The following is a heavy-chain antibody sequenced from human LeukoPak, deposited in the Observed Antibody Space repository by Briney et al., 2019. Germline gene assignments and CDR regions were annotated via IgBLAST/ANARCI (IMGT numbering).Heavy chain of an antibody. V-gene: IGHV4-34*01. CDR1: GGSFSGYY. J-gene: IGHJ4*02. D-gene: IGHD3-22*01. Sequence: PSETLSLTCAVYGGSFSGYYWSWIRQPPGQGLEWIGEINHSGSTNHSPSLKSRVTISVDTSKNQFSLKLSSVTAADTAVYYCASFGYDSSPWGMDYWGQGTLVTVSS. CDR3: ASFGYDSSPWGMDY. CDR2: INHSGST.